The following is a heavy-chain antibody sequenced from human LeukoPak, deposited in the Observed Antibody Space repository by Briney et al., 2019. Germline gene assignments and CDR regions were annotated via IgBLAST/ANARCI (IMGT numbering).Heavy chain of an antibody. CDR2: IYSSGTT. V-gene: IGHV4-4*07. Sequence: SETLSLTCTVSGVSFSNYYWSWIRQPAGKGLEWIGRIYSSGTTNYNASLKSRVTMSVDTSKNQFSLKLSSVTAADTAVYYCARGKSGYYNFDYWGQGTLVTVSS. J-gene: IGHJ4*02. D-gene: IGHD3-3*01. CDR3: ARGKSGYYNFDY. CDR1: GVSFSNYY.